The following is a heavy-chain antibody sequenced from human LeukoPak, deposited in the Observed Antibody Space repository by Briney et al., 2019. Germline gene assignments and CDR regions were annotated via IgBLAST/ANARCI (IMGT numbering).Heavy chain of an antibody. CDR3: ARHGYYDSSGRMRRPAPNDY. J-gene: IGHJ4*02. CDR1: GGSFSGYY. CDR2: INHSGST. V-gene: IGHV4-34*01. Sequence: PSETLSLTCAVYGGSFSGYYWSWIRQPPGKGLEWIGEINHSGSTNYNPSLKSRVTISVDTSKNQFSLKLSSVTAADTAVYYCARHGYYDSSGRMRRPAPNDYWGQGTLVTVSS. D-gene: IGHD3-22*01.